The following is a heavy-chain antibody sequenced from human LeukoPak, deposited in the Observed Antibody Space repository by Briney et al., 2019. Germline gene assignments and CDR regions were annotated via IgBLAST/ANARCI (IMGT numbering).Heavy chain of an antibody. Sequence: PGGSLRLSCAASGFTFSRHAMTWVRQAPGKGLEWVSTIGGAAGSTNFADSVRGRFTISRDNSNNTLFLHMTNLRAEDTAVYYCAKDRDIILTGHGMDVWGQGTTVTVS. CDR3: AKDRDIILTGHGMDV. D-gene: IGHD1-1*01. CDR2: IGGAAGST. CDR1: GFTFSRHA. J-gene: IGHJ6*02. V-gene: IGHV3-23*01.